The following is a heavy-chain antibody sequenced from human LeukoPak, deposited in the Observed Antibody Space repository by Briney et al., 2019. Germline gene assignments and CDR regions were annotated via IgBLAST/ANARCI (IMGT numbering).Heavy chain of an antibody. V-gene: IGHV5-51*01. J-gene: IGHJ4*02. CDR1: GYSFTGYW. CDR2: IYPGDSDA. Sequence: GESLKISCKGSGYSFTGYWIGWVRQKPGKGLEWMVIIYPGDSDAKYSPSFQGQVIISADKSINTAYLQWGSLKASDTAMYYCVRHYIYQKIDYWGQGTLVTVSS. D-gene: IGHD2-2*01. CDR3: VRHYIYQKIDY.